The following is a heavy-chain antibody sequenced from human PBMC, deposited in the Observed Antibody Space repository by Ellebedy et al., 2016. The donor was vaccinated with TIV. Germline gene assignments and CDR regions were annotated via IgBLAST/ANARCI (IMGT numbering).Heavy chain of an antibody. CDR3: ARGDNYYYDSSGYYYSY. D-gene: IGHD3-22*01. CDR1: GYTFTRYY. CDR2: INPTSGSS. Sequence: ASVKVSCKVSGYTFTRYYLYWVRQAPGQGLDWMGIINPTSGSSNYAQKFQGRVTVTRDTSTGTVYMELSSLRSEETAVYYCARGDNYYYDSSGYYYSYWGQGTLVTVSS. J-gene: IGHJ4*02. V-gene: IGHV1-46*01.